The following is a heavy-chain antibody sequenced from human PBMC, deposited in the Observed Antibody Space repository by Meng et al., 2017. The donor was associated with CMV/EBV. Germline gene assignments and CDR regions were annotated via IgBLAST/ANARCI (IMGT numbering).Heavy chain of an antibody. Sequence: GESLKISCAASGFTFSSYSMNWVRQAPGKGLEWVGRIKSKTDGGTTDYAAPVKGRFTISRDNSKNTLYLQMNSLRAEDTAVYYCAKDLDSSSWNYYYYGMDVWGQGTTVTVSS. CDR1: GFTFSSYS. CDR3: AKDLDSSSWNYYYYGMDV. D-gene: IGHD6-13*01. J-gene: IGHJ6*02. V-gene: IGHV3-15*01. CDR2: IKSKTDGGTT.